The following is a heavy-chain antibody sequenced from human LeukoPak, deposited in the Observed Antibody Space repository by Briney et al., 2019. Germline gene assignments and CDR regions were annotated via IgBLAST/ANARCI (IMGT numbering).Heavy chain of an antibody. CDR3: ARGWFRDDYYYYYYMDV. Sequence: SETLSLTCAVYGGSFSGYYWSWIRQPPGKGLEWIGEINHSGSTNYNPSLKSRVTISVDTSKNQFSLKLSSVTAADTAVYYCARGWFRDDYYYYYYMDVWGKGTTVTISS. CDR2: INHSGST. V-gene: IGHV4-34*01. CDR1: GGSFSGYY. D-gene: IGHD3-10*01. J-gene: IGHJ6*03.